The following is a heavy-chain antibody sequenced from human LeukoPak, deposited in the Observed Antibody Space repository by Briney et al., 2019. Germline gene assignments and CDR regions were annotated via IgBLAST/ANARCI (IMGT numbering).Heavy chain of an antibody. J-gene: IGHJ6*04. CDR2: ISAYNGNT. CDR1: GYTFTSYG. Sequence: GASVKVSCKASGYTFTSYGISWVRQAPGQGLEWMGWISAYNGNTNYAQKLQGRVTMTTDTSTSTAYMELRSLRSDDTAVYYCARDYGGGIVRAYYYYGMDVWGKGTTVTVSS. CDR3: ARDYGGGIVRAYYYYGMDV. V-gene: IGHV1-18*04. D-gene: IGHD2-21*01.